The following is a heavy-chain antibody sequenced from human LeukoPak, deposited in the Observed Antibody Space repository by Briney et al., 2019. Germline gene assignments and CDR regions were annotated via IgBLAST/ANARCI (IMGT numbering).Heavy chain of an antibody. J-gene: IGHJ4*02. CDR1: GFTFGTYS. CDR2: IKQDGSEK. V-gene: IGHV3-7*01. D-gene: IGHD1-26*01. CDR3: ARSGSDFDC. Sequence: GGSLRLSCAASGFTFGTYSINWVRQAPGKGLEWVANIKQDGSEKNYVDSVKGRFTISRDNAKNSQYLQINSLRVEDTAVYYCARSGSDFDCWGQGTLVSVSS.